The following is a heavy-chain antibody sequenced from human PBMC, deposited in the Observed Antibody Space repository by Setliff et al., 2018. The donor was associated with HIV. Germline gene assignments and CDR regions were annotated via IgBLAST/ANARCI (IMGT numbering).Heavy chain of an antibody. CDR3: ARHAGLGGYYSPFDC. J-gene: IGHJ4*02. V-gene: IGHV4-59*05. CDR1: GGSISTYY. D-gene: IGHD3-22*01. Sequence: SETLSLTCTVSGGSISTYYWTWIRQPPGKGLEWIGSIYHGGTTYYNPSLKSRVTISVDTSKNQFFLKLSSVTAADTTVYYCARHAGLGGYYSPFDCWGPGTLVTVSS. CDR2: IYHGGTT.